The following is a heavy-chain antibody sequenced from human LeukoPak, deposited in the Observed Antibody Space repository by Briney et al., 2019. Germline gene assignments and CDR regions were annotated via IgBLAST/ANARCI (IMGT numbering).Heavy chain of an antibody. J-gene: IGHJ3*02. D-gene: IGHD5-18*01. CDR1: GYTFTGYY. V-gene: IGHV1-2*02. CDR3: ARNREKIPQLRGAFDI. CDR2: INPNSGGT. Sequence: ASVKVSCKASGYTFTGYYMHWVRQAPGQGLEWMGWINPNSGGTNYAQKFQGRVTMTRDTSISTAYMELSRLRSDDTAVYYCARNREKIPQLRGAFDIWGQGTMVTVSS.